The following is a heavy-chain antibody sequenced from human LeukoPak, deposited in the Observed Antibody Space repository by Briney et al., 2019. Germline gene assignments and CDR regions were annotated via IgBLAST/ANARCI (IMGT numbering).Heavy chain of an antibody. Sequence: GGSLRLSCAASGFTFSSCSMTWVRQAPGKGLEWVSYISSSSSTIYYADSVKGRFTISRDNAKNSLYLQMNSLRDEDTAVYYCAMDSSSWAYYYYYMDVWGKGTTVTVSS. CDR2: ISSSSSTI. D-gene: IGHD6-13*01. CDR1: GFTFSSCS. J-gene: IGHJ6*03. CDR3: AMDSSSWAYYYYYMDV. V-gene: IGHV3-48*02.